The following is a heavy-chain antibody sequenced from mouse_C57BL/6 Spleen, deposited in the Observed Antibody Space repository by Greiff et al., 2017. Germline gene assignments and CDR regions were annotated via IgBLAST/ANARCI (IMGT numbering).Heavy chain of an antibody. CDR3: ANAYDGYSAWFAY. CDR2: ISSGSSTI. Sequence: EVQRVESGGGLVKPGGSLKLSCAASGFTFSDYGMHWVRQAPEKGLEWVAYISSGSSTIYYADTVKGRFTISRDNAKNTLFLQMTSLRSEDTAMYYCANAYDGYSAWFAYWGQGTLVTVSA. CDR1: GFTFSDYG. J-gene: IGHJ3*01. V-gene: IGHV5-17*01. D-gene: IGHD2-3*01.